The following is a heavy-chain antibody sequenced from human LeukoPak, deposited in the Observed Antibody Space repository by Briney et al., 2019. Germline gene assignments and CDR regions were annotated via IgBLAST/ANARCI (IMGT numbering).Heavy chain of an antibody. CDR3: ATYYDSSAFVY. Sequence: GGSLRLSRAASGVTFSNYGMHWVRQAPGKGLEWVAFIRYDGSNAYYADSVKGRFTISRDNSNNTLYLQMESLRAADTAVYYCATYYDSSAFVYWGQGTLVTVSS. J-gene: IGHJ4*02. CDR2: IRYDGSNA. V-gene: IGHV3-30*02. D-gene: IGHD3-22*01. CDR1: GVTFSNYG.